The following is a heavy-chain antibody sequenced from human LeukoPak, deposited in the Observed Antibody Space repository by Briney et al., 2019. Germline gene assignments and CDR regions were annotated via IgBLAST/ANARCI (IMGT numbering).Heavy chain of an antibody. V-gene: IGHV3-7*01. CDR1: GFTCSSSW. D-gene: IGHD1-7*01. Sequence: GGSLRLSCAASGFTCSSSWMTWVRQTPGKGLEWVANIKYDSSQKDYVDSVRGRFTISRDNAKNALYLQMNTLRVEDTAMYYCTRNREWNLWDYWGQGTLVTVSS. CDR2: IKYDSSQK. J-gene: IGHJ4*02. CDR3: TRNREWNLWDY.